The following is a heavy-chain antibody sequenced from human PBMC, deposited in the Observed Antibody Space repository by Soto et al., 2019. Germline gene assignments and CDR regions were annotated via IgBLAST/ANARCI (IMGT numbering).Heavy chain of an antibody. V-gene: IGHV3-30-3*01. Sequence: QVQLVESGGGVVQPGRSLRLSCAASGFTFSNYVIHWVRQAPGKGLEWVALVPSRAGDINQYADSVKGQFTISRDNCKNTLSLQIDSIRAEDTAVYYCAREDETSGHGGTCHHWGQGTQVTVSS. D-gene: IGHD3-22*01. CDR1: GFTFSNYV. CDR3: AREDETSGHGGTCHH. CDR2: PSRAGDIN. J-gene: IGHJ1*01.